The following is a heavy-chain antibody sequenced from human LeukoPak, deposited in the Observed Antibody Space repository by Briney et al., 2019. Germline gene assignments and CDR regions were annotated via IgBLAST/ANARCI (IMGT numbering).Heavy chain of an antibody. CDR1: GGSISSSSYY. CDR3: ARVIVVVPAAIVRFGYYFDY. V-gene: IGHV4-39*07. J-gene: IGHJ4*02. D-gene: IGHD2-2*02. CDR2: IYHSGST. Sequence: SETLSLTCTVSGGSISSSSYYWGWIRQPPGKGLEWIGSIYHSGSTYYNPSLKSRVTISVDTSKNQFSLKLSSVTAADTAVYYCARVIVVVPAAIVRFGYYFDYWGQGTLVTVSS.